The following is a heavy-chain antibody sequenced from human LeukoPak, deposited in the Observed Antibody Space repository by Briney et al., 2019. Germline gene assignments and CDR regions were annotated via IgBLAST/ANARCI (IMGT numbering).Heavy chain of an antibody. CDR1: GGSISSSSYY. CDR2: IYYSGST. V-gene: IGHV4-39*01. Sequence: SETLSLTCTVSGGSISSSSYYWGWIRQPPGKGLEWIGSIYYSGSTYYNPSLKSRVTISADTSKNQFSLKLSSVTAADTAVYYCARTRFSSSRYFDYWGQGTLVTVSS. D-gene: IGHD6-13*01. J-gene: IGHJ4*02. CDR3: ARTRFSSSRYFDY.